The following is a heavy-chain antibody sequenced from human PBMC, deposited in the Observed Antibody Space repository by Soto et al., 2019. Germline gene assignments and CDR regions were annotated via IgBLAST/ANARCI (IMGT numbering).Heavy chain of an antibody. D-gene: IGHD5-12*01. CDR2: IFSNDEK. J-gene: IGHJ6*03. V-gene: IGHV2-26*01. Sequence: QVTLKESGPVLVNPTEPLTLTCTVSGFTLSNARMGVNWIRQPPGKALEWLAHIFSNDEKSYSTSLKSRLTISKDTSKSQVVLTMTNMDPVDTATYYCARILIVATMGHYYYYMDVWGKGTTVTVSS. CDR3: ARILIVATMGHYYYYMDV. CDR1: GFTLSNARMG.